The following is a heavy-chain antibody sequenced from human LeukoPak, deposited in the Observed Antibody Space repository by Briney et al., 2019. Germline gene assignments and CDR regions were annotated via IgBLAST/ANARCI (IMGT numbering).Heavy chain of an antibody. J-gene: IGHJ5*02. CDR1: GFTFSSYW. CDR2: IKQDGSEK. Sequence: SGGSLRLSCAAPGFTFSSYWMSWVRQAPGKGLEWVANIKQDGSEKYYVDSVKGRFTISRDNAKNSLYLQMNSLRAEDTAVYYCARDWVTTSYNWFDPWGQGTLVTVSS. D-gene: IGHD4-17*01. CDR3: ARDWVTTSYNWFDP. V-gene: IGHV3-7*01.